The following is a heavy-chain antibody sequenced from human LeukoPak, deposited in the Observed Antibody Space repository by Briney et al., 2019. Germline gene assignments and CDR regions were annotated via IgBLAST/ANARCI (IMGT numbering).Heavy chain of an antibody. V-gene: IGHV3-23*01. CDR1: GLTFHDYA. CDR2: IVGDSSKT. D-gene: IGHD3-3*01. CDR3: VAGVALDY. Sequence: GGSLRLSCAISGLTFHDYAMTWVRQAPGKGLEWVSTIVGDSSKTYYADSVKGRFTISRDNAKNTLYLHMNSLRAEDTAVYYCVAGVALDYWGQGALVTVSS. J-gene: IGHJ4*02.